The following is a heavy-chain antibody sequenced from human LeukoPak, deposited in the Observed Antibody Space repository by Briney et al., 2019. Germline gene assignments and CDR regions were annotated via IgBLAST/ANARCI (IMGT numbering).Heavy chain of an antibody. Sequence: ASVKVSCKASGYTFTGYYMHWVRQAPGQGLEWMGWINPNSGGTNYAQKFQGRVTMTRDTPISTAYMELSRLRSDDTAVYYCARGVDWLLYYYYMDVWGKGTTVTISS. V-gene: IGHV1-2*02. CDR3: ARGVDWLLYYYYMDV. CDR1: GYTFTGYY. D-gene: IGHD3-9*01. CDR2: INPNSGGT. J-gene: IGHJ6*03.